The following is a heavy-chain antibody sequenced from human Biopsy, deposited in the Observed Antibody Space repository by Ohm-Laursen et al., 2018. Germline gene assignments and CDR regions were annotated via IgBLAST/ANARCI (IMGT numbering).Heavy chain of an antibody. V-gene: IGHV1-2*02. CDR2: INPNGGGT. J-gene: IGHJ2*01. CDR3: ARGGLNYWYFDL. Sequence: VASVKVSCKASGYTFTDSYMHWVRQAPGQGLEWMGWINPNGGGTNYAQKFQGRVTMTRDTSMSTAYMELNRLRSDDTAVYYCARGGLNYWYFDLWGRGTLVTVSS. D-gene: IGHD1-26*01. CDR1: GYTFTDSY.